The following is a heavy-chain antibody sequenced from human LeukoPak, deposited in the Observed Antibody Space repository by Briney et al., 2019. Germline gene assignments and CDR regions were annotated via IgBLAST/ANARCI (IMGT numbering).Heavy chain of an antibody. CDR3: ARWGFIDH. V-gene: IGHV5-51*01. D-gene: IGHD3-16*01. CDR1: AYRFTSYW. J-gene: IGHJ4*02. Sequence: AESLQIFCWGSAYRFTSYWIACLRQMPGKGVEWMGIIYGVDSDTRYIPSFQAQVTISADKSINTAYLQWSSRQASDTAMYYCARWGFIDHWGQGTLVTVSS. CDR2: IYGVDSDT.